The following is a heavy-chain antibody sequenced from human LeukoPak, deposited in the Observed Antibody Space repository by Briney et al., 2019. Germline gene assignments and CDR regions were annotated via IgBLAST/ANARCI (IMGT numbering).Heavy chain of an antibody. D-gene: IGHD3-3*01. CDR1: GGSFSGYY. J-gene: IGHJ4*02. V-gene: IGHV4-34*01. CDR2: INHSGST. Sequence: NPSETLSLTCAVYGGSFSGYYWSWIRQPPGKGLEWIGEINHSGSTNYNPSLKSRVTISVDTSKNQFSLKLSSVTAEDTAVYYCARDEVLDFWSGYQIFDYWGQGTLVTVSS. CDR3: ARDEVLDFWSGYQIFDY.